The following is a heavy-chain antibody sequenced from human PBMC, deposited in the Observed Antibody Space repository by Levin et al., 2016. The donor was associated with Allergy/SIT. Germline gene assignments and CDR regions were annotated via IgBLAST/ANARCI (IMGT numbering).Heavy chain of an antibody. CDR2: IIPIFGTA. Sequence: SVKVSCKASGGTFSSYAISWVRQAPGQGLEWMGGIIPIFGTANYAQKFQGRVTITADESTSTAYMELSSLRSEDTAVYYCARVGYTVVTPDVYYYYGMDVWGQGTTVTVSS. J-gene: IGHJ6*02. CDR3: ARVGYTVVTPDVYYYYGMDV. V-gene: IGHV1-69*13. D-gene: IGHD4-23*01. CDR1: GGTFSSYA.